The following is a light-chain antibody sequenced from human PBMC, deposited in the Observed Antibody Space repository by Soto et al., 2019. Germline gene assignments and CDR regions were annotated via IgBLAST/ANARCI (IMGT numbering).Light chain of an antibody. CDR1: GSDVGGYNF. CDR3: SSYTSISTVV. Sequence: QSVLTQPASVSGSPGQSITISCTGTGSDVGGYNFVSWYQQHPGKAPKLMIYEVSNRPSGVSSRFSGSKSVNTASLTISVLQAEDEADYYCSSYTSISTVVFGGGTKLTVL. CDR2: EVS. J-gene: IGLJ2*01. V-gene: IGLV2-14*01.